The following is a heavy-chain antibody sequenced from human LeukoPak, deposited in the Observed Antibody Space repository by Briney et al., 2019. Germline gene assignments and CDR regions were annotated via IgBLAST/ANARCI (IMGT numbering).Heavy chain of an antibody. Sequence: PGGSLRLSCAASGFTFSDYYMTWIRQAPGKGLEWVSCISSSGSTIFYADSVKGRFTISRDNAKSSLFLQMNSLRAEDTAVYYCARVNRVTAIQVLDYWGQGNLVTVSS. CDR3: ARVNRVTAIQVLDY. D-gene: IGHD2-21*02. J-gene: IGHJ4*02. CDR2: ISSSGSTI. V-gene: IGHV3-11*01. CDR1: GFTFSDYY.